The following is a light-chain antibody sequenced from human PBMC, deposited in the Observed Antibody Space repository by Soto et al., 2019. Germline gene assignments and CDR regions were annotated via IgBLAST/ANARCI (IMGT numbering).Light chain of an antibody. J-gene: IGKJ3*01. CDR3: QQYDNRTTFP. CDR2: DAS. V-gene: IGKV1-33*01. CDR1: QDISNF. Sequence: DIQMTQSPSSLSASVGDRVTITCQASQDISNFLNWYQQKPGTAPKLLIYDASNLETGVPSRFSGSGSGTNFTFTISSLQPEDIYTYYCQQYDNRTTFPFGPGTKVDIK.